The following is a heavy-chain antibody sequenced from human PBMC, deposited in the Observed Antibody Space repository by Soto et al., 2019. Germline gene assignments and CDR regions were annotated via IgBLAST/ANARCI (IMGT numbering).Heavy chain of an antibody. CDR3: ASPIMGYCSGSSCYTTDY. CDR1: GFTFTNYA. D-gene: IGHD2-15*01. J-gene: IGHJ4*02. Sequence: PGESLRLSCAASGFTFTNYAMNWVRQAPGKGLKWVSAISGSGGSTYYADSVKGRFTISRDNSKKTLYLQMNSLRAEDTAVYYCASPIMGYCSGSSCYTTDYWGQGP. CDR2: ISGSGGST. V-gene: IGHV3-23*01.